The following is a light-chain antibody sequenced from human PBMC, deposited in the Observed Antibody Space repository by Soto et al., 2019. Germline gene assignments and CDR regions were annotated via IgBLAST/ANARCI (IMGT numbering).Light chain of an antibody. J-gene: IGKJ5*01. CDR3: QQYNNWPPIT. V-gene: IGKV3D-15*01. CDR1: QSVSSN. Sequence: EIVMAQSPATLSVSPGERATLSCRASQSVSSNLAWYQQKPGLAPRLFIYGASTRATGIPARFSGSGSGTEFTLTISSLQSEDFAVYSCQQYNNWPPITFGQGTRLEIK. CDR2: GAS.